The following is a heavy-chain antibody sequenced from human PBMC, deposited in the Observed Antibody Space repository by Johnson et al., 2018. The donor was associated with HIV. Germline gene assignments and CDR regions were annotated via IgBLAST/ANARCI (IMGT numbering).Heavy chain of an antibody. Sequence: VQLVESGGGLVQPGGSLRLSCAASGFIFSSYAMHWVRQAPGKGLEYVSAISSNGGSTYYANSVKGRFTISRDNSKNTLYLQMGSLRAEDMGAYYCARDRGAGSSGAFDIWGQGTMVTVSS. CDR3: ARDRGAGSSGAFDI. J-gene: IGHJ3*02. V-gene: IGHV3-64*01. CDR1: GFIFSSYA. CDR2: ISSNGGST. D-gene: IGHD6-6*01.